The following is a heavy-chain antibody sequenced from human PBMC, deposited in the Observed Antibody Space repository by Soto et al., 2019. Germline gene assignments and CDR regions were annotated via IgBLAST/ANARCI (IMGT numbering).Heavy chain of an antibody. D-gene: IGHD5-18*01. CDR3: AKDRGFSYGYGFDY. Sequence: EVPLLESGGGLVQPGGSLRLSCAASGFTFGSFGMSWVRQAPGKGLEWVSAISATGGSTYYANSVKGRFTFSRDNSKNTLYLQMDSLRADDTAVYYCAKDRGFSYGYGFDYWGQGTLVTVSS. J-gene: IGHJ4*02. CDR1: GFTFGSFG. V-gene: IGHV3-23*01. CDR2: ISATGGST.